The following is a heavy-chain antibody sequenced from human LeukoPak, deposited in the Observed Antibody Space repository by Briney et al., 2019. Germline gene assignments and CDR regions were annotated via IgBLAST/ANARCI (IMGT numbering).Heavy chain of an antibody. CDR3: ARVGGGVRGVITDDY. Sequence: GGSLRLSCAASGFTFSSYAMHWVRQAPGKGLEWVSYISSSSSTIYYADSVKGRFTISRDNAKNSLYLQMNSLRAEDTAVYYCARVGGGVRGVITDDYWGQGTLVTVSS. J-gene: IGHJ4*02. CDR1: GFTFSSYA. D-gene: IGHD3-10*01. CDR2: ISSSSSTI. V-gene: IGHV3-48*01.